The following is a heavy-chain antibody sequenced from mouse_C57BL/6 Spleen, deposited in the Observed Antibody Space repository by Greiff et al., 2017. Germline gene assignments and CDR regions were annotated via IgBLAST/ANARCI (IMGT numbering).Heavy chain of an antibody. CDR3: ARAPYYYGSSYGCAY. V-gene: IGHV1-61*01. D-gene: IGHD1-1*01. CDR2: IYPSDSET. CDR1: GYTFTSYW. Sequence: QVQLQQPGAELVRPGSSVKLSCKASGYTFTSYWMDWVKQRPGQGLEWIGNIYPSDSETNYNQKFKDKATLTVDKSSSTAYMQLSSLTSEDSAVYYCARAPYYYGSSYGCAYWGQGTLVTVSA. J-gene: IGHJ3*01.